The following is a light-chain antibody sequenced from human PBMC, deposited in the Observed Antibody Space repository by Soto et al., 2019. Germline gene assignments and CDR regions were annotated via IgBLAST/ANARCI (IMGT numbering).Light chain of an antibody. J-gene: IGKJ3*01. CDR2: SAS. Sequence: EIVMTQSPATLSVSPGERATLSCRASQSVSSNLAWYQQKPGQAPRLLIYSASSRATGIPARFSGSGSGTEFTLTISSLQSEDFAVYSCHQYNNWPFTFGPGTKVDI. CDR3: HQYNNWPFT. V-gene: IGKV3-15*01. CDR1: QSVSSN.